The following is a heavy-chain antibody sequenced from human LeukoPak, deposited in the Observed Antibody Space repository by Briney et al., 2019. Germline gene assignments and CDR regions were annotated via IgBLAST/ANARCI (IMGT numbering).Heavy chain of an antibody. J-gene: IGHJ6*02. CDR3: ARDRPYYDDPYYYYGMDV. Sequence: GASVKVSCKASGYTFTSYDINWVRQATGQGLEWMGWMNPNSGNTGYAQKFQGRVTMTRNTSISTAYMELSSLRSEDTAVYYCARDRPYYDDPYYYYGMDVWGQGTTVTVSS. D-gene: IGHD3-22*01. V-gene: IGHV1-8*01. CDR1: GYTFTSYD. CDR2: MNPNSGNT.